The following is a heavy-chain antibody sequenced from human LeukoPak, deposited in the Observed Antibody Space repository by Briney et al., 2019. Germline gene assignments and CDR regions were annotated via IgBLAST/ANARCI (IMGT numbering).Heavy chain of an antibody. CDR2: VSYDGSNK. CDR3: AKPVDRYSSSWPYFDY. D-gene: IGHD6-13*01. CDR1: GFTFSTYA. V-gene: IGHV3-30*04. Sequence: GGPWSLSFEAPGFTFSTYAFNGFRRPPARGLGGGAVVSYDGSNKYHADSVKGRFTISRDNSKNTLYLQMNSLRAEDTAVYYCAKPVDRYSSSWPYFDYWGQGTLVTVSS. J-gene: IGHJ4*02.